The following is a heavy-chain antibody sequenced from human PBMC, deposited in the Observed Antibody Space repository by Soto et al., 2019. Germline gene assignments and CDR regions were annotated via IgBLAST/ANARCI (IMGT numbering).Heavy chain of an antibody. CDR3: ARDRGYRSGSFGS. D-gene: IGHD5-18*01. CDR2: IYSDGTT. Sequence: PSETLSLTCIFSVGSISGYYWSWIRQPAGKELEWIGRIYSDGTTNYNPSLKGRGTMSVDTSKKQISLKLTSVTAADTAMYYCARDRGYRSGSFGSWGQGVLVTVSS. V-gene: IGHV4-4*07. J-gene: IGHJ5*02. CDR1: VGSISGYY.